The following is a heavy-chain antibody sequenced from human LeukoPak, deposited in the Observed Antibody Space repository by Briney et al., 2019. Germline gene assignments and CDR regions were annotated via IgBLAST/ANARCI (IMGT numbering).Heavy chain of an antibody. CDR3: ARQGTTEVATFDS. D-gene: IGHD1-7*01. CDR2: IYYSGST. J-gene: IGHJ4*02. Sequence: SETLSLTCTVSGGSISSSSYYWGWIRQPPGKGLEWIGSIYYSGSTYYNPSLKSRVTISVDTSKNQFSLKLSSVTAADTAVYYCARQGTTEVATFDSWGQGTPVTVSS. V-gene: IGHV4-39*01. CDR1: GGSISSSSYY.